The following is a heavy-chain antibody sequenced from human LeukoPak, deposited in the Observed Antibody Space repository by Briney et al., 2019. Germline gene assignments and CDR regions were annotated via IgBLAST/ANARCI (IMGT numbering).Heavy chain of an antibody. V-gene: IGHV5-51*01. D-gene: IGHD5-18*01. CDR2: IYPGDSDT. J-gene: IGHJ4*02. CDR3: ARHEADGYSYGYTHFDY. Sequence: GESLKISCKGSGYSFTSYWIGWVRQMPGKGLEWMGIIYPGDSDTRYSPSFQGQVTISADKSISTAYLQWSSLKASDTAMYYCARHEADGYSYGYTHFDYWGQGTLVTVSS. CDR1: GYSFTSYW.